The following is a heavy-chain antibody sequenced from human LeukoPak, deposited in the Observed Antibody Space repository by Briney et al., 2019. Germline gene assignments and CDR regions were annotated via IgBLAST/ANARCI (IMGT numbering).Heavy chain of an antibody. J-gene: IGHJ3*02. D-gene: IGHD1-1*01. CDR2: ISYDGSNK. Sequence: PGRSLRLSCAASGFTFSSYAMHWVRQAPGKGLEWVAVISYDGSNKYYADSVKGRFTVSRDTAKNTLFLQMNSLRAEDTAVYYCARGGDDGAFDIWGQGTMVTVSS. V-gene: IGHV3-30-3*01. CDR1: GFTFSSYA. CDR3: ARGGDDGAFDI.